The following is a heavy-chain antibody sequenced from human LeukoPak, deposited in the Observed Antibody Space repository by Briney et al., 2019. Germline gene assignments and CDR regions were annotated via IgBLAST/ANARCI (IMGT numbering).Heavy chain of an antibody. Sequence: ASVKVSCKASGYTFTSYDINWVRQATGQGLEWMGWMNPNSGNTGYTQKFQGRVTMTRNTSIRTAYVELSSLRSEDKAVYYCARHSSSWARRFGPWGQGTLVTVSS. CDR1: GYTFTSYD. J-gene: IGHJ5*02. D-gene: IGHD6-13*01. CDR2: MNPNSGNT. V-gene: IGHV1-8*01. CDR3: ARHSSSWARRFGP.